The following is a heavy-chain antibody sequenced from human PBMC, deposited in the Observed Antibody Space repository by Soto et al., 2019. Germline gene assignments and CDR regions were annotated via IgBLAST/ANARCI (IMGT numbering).Heavy chain of an antibody. J-gene: IGHJ2*01. V-gene: IGHV1-18*01. Sequence: QVQLVQSGAEVTEPGASVKLSCQASGYTFMNYAISWVRQAPGQGLEWMGWISPSTGNTDQAQNFQGRVTMTLDTSTSTANMELRTLRSDDSAVYYCARCYCSVGSCYTCWHFDLCGRGTLVTVSS. CDR1: GYTFMNYA. CDR2: ISPSTGNT. D-gene: IGHD2-15*01. CDR3: ARCYCSVGSCYTCWHFDL.